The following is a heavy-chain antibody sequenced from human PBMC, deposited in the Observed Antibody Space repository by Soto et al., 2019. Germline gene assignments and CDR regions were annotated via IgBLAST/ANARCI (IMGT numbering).Heavy chain of an antibody. D-gene: IGHD3-22*01. J-gene: IGHJ3*02. Sequence: SETRSLTCAVSGGSISRGVYSWIWIRQPPGKVLEWIGYIYHSGSTYYNPSLKSRVTISVDRSKNQFSLKLSSVTAADTAVYYCARGTYYYDSSGYYYYDAFDIWGQGTMVTVSS. CDR3: ARGTYYYDSSGYYYYDAFDI. CDR2: IYHSGST. CDR1: GGSISRGVYS. V-gene: IGHV4-30-2*01.